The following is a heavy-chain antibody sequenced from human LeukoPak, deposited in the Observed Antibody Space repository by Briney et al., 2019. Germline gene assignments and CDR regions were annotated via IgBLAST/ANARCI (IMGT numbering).Heavy chain of an antibody. CDR1: GFTFSSYS. CDR2: ISNSSSYI. CDR3: AREDAFDI. Sequence: PGGSLTLSCAASGFTFSSYSMNWVRQAPGKGLEWVSSISNSSSYIYYADSVKGRFTIPRDNAKNSLYLQMNSLRAEDTAVYYCAREDAFDIWGQGTLLTVSS. J-gene: IGHJ3*02. V-gene: IGHV3-21*01.